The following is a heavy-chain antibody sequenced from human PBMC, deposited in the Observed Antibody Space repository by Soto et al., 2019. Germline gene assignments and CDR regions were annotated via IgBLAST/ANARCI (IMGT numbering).Heavy chain of an antibody. Sequence: QVQLVQSGAEVKKPGSSVQVSCKASAGTFSSYAITWVRQAPGQGLEWMGGIIPFFGTTNYAPKFQGRVTITADESMSTAYMELSSLISEDTAVYYCARDPSYDSSGYYQGSWFDPWGQGTLVTVSS. CDR2: IIPFFGTT. J-gene: IGHJ5*02. CDR3: ARDPSYDSSGYYQGSWFDP. V-gene: IGHV1-69*01. CDR1: AGTFSSYA. D-gene: IGHD3-22*01.